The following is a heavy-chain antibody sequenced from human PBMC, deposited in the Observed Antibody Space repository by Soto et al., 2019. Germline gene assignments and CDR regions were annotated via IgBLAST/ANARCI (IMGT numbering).Heavy chain of an antibody. V-gene: IGHV4-38-2*02. CDR1: GYSISSGAY. D-gene: IGHD2-21*02. CDR2: IYHGGTT. CDR3: ARVHVMVVAGSTFDY. Sequence: SETLSLTCTVCGYSISSGAYWAWIRQPPGKGPEWIASIYHGGTTFYNPSIKSRITISVDTSNNQFSLKLTSVTAADTAVYYCARVHVMVVAGSTFDYWGHGTLVAVSS. J-gene: IGHJ4*01.